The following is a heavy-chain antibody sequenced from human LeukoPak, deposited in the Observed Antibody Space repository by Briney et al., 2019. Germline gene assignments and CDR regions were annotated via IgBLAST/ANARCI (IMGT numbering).Heavy chain of an antibody. D-gene: IGHD6-19*01. CDR1: GYSFTSYW. V-gene: IGHV5-51*01. CDR3: AGGQTGSSGWYRAFDI. CDR2: IYPGDSDT. J-gene: IGHJ3*02. Sequence: GESLKISCKGSGYSFTSYWIGWVRQMPGKGLEWMWIIYPGDSDTRYSPSFQGQVTISADKSSSTAYLQWSSLKASDTAMYYCAGGQTGSSGWYRAFDIWGQGTMVTVSS.